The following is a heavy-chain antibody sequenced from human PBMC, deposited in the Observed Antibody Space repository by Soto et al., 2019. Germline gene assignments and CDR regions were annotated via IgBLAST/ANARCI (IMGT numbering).Heavy chain of an antibody. Sequence: EVHLVESGGGLVQPGGSLRLSCVASGFTFTRYWMSWVRQAPGKGLEWVANIKEDGNEKYYVDSVKGRFTISRDNAKNSLYLQMNSLAAEDAAVYYCARDDEVFFASWGQGTLVTVSS. V-gene: IGHV3-7*01. J-gene: IGHJ4*02. D-gene: IGHD3-10*01. CDR2: IKEDGNEK. CDR1: GFTFTRYW. CDR3: ARDDEVFFAS.